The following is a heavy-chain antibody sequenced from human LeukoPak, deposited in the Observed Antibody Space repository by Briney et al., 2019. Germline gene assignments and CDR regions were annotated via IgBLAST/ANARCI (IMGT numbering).Heavy chain of an antibody. V-gene: IGHV1-8*01. Sequence: GASVKVSCKASGYTFTSYDINWVRQATGQGLECMGWMSPNSGNTGYAQKFQGRVTMTRNTSISTAYMELSSLRSEDTAVYYCARVYSSSWYYYYGMDVWGQGTTVTVSS. CDR1: GYTFTSYD. CDR3: ARVYSSSWYYYYGMDV. CDR2: MSPNSGNT. J-gene: IGHJ6*02. D-gene: IGHD6-13*01.